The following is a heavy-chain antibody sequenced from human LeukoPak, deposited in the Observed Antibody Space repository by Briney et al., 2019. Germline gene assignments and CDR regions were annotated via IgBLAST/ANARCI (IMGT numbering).Heavy chain of an antibody. D-gene: IGHD2-2*01. CDR1: GYTLTELS. V-gene: IGHV1-2*04. Sequence: ASVKVSCKVSGYTLTELSMHWVRQAPGQGLEWMGWINPNSGGTNYAQKFQGWVTMTRDTSISTAYMELSRLRSDDTAVYYCARGVEADIVVVPAALYGGYYFDYWGQGTLVTVSS. J-gene: IGHJ4*02. CDR3: ARGVEADIVVVPAALYGGYYFDY. CDR2: INPNSGGT.